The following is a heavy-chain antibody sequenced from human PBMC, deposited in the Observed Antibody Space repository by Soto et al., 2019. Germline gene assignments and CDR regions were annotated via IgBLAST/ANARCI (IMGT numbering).Heavy chain of an antibody. V-gene: IGHV1-69*19. CDR3: AREVQVHTPAFVY. Sequence: QVQLVQSGAEMKKPGSSVKVSCQSSGGTFNTYAMNWVRQAPGQGPEWMGDISPMFGAANYAPKLQGRVTITADESTGTSYMQLRSLTSEDTALYFCAREVQVHTPAFVYWGQGTRVTVSS. CDR2: ISPMFGAA. CDR1: GGTFNTYA. J-gene: IGHJ4*02. D-gene: IGHD3-10*01.